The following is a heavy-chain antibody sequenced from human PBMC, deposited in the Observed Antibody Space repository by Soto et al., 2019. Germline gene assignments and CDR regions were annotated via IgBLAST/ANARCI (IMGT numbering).Heavy chain of an antibody. CDR2: INPNTGGT. CDR3: ARGYSYDY. D-gene: IGHD3-10*01. J-gene: IGHJ4*02. CDR1: GYTFTAYY. V-gene: IGHV1-2*02. Sequence: EASVKVSCKASGYTFTAYYMHWVRQAPGQGLEWVGWINPNTGGTNFAQKFQGRVTMTRDTSIRTAYMELSSLRSDDTALYYCARGYSYDYWGQGTLVTVSS.